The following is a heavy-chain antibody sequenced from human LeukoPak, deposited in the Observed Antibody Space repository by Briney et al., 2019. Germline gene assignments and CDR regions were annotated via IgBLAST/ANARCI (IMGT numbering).Heavy chain of an antibody. D-gene: IGHD6-13*01. V-gene: IGHV4-4*02. CDR1: GVSISSINW. CDR3: ARGPGIAAAGGYDY. Sequence: SETLSLTCAVSGVSISSINWWSWVRQPPEKGLEWIGEIFHSGSTNYNPSLKSRVTISVDKSKNQFSLKLTPVTAADTAVYYCARGPGIAAAGGYDYWGQGTLVTVSS. J-gene: IGHJ4*02. CDR2: IFHSGST.